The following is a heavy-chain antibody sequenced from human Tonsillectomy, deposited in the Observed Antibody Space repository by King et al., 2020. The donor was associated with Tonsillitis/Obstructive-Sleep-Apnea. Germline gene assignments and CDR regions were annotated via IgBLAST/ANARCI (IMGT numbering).Heavy chain of an antibody. CDR2: ISYDVSNK. D-gene: IGHD4-17*01. CDR3: ARRSTVTTFDY. Sequence: VQLVESGGGVVQPGRSLRLSCAAAGFTFSSYAMHWVRQAPGKGLEWVAVISYDVSNKYYADSVKGRFTISRDNSKNTLYLQMNSLRAEDTAVYYCARRSTVTTFDYWGQGTLVTVSS. CDR1: GFTFSSYA. J-gene: IGHJ4*02. V-gene: IGHV3-30*01.